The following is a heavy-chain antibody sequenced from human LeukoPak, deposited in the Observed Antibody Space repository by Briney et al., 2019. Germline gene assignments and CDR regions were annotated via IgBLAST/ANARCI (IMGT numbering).Heavy chain of an antibody. CDR2: IYTSGST. J-gene: IGHJ5*02. CDR3: ARDPLGYCSGGSCYTSWFDP. V-gene: IGHV4-61*02. CDR1: GSSISSGSYY. Sequence: KPSQTLSLTCTVSGSSISSGSYYWSWIRQPAGKGLEWIGRIYTSGSTNYNPSLKSRVTISVDTSKNQFSLKLSSVTAADTAVYYCARDPLGYCSGGSCYTSWFDPWGQGTLVTVSS. D-gene: IGHD2-15*01.